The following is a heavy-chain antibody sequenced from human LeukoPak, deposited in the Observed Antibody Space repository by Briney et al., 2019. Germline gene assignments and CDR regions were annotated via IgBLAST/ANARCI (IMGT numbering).Heavy chain of an antibody. CDR1: GFTFSSYA. CDR3: ARGNSGSSYVEYYYGMDV. V-gene: IGHV3-23*01. CDR2: ISGGGSGA. D-gene: IGHD1-26*01. J-gene: IGHJ6*02. Sequence: GGSLRLSYAPSGFTFSSYAMSWVRQAPGKGLEWVAVISGGGSGAYYADSVRGRFTISRDNSKNTLYLQMNSLRAEDTAVYYCARGNSGSSYVEYYYGMDVWGQGTTVTVSS.